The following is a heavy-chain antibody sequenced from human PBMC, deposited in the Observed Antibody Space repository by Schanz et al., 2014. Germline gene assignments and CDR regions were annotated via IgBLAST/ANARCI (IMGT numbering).Heavy chain of an antibody. CDR1: EYSFTSYS. V-gene: IGHV1-3*04. CDR2: ISTGSGDT. D-gene: IGHD5-12*01. CDR3: ARGIGGYGANNYFDY. Sequence: QVHLVQSGAEVKRPGASVKVSCKASEYSFTSYSMHWVRQAPGQRLEWMGWISTGSGDTKYSQNFQGRVTITRDTSASTAYMELSSLRSEDTAVYSCARGIGGYGANNYFDYWGRGTLXTVSS. J-gene: IGHJ4*02.